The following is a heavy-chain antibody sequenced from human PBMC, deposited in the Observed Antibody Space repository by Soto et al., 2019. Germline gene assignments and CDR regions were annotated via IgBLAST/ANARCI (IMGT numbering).Heavy chain of an antibody. CDR2: IYYSGST. CDR1: GGSISSYY. D-gene: IGHD3-22*01. Sequence: SETLSLTCTVSGGSISSYYWSWIRQHPGKGLEWIGYIYYSGSTNYNPSLKSRVTISVDTSKNQFSLKLSSVTAADTAVYYCARVGGYYDSSGYYYVVDYWGQGTLVTVSS. V-gene: IGHV4-59*01. J-gene: IGHJ4*02. CDR3: ARVGGYYDSSGYYYVVDY.